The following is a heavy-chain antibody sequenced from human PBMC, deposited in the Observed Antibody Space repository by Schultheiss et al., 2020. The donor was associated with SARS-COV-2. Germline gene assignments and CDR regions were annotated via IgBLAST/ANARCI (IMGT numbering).Heavy chain of an antibody. Sequence: GGSLRLSCAASGFTFSSYSMNWVRQAPVKGLEWVSYITSSSTIYYADSVKGRFTISRDNSKNTLYLQMNSLRAEDTAVYYCARDQYYYDSSGYRYYYGDGPGVYWGQGTLVTVSS. V-gene: IGHV3-48*01. CDR1: GFTFSSYS. CDR3: ARDQYYYDSSGYRYYYGDGPGVY. D-gene: IGHD3-22*01. CDR2: ITSSSTI. J-gene: IGHJ4*02.